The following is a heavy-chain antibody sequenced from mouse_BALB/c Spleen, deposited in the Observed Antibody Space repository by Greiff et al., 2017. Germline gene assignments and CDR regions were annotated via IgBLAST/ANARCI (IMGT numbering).Heavy chain of an antibody. Sequence: EVQLVESGGDLVKPGGSLKLSCAASGFTFSSYGMSWVRQTPDKRLEWVATISSGGSYTYYPDSVKGRFTISRDNAKNTLYLQMSSLESEDTAMYYCARTGTGYFDVWGAGTTVTVSS. CDR3: ARTGTGYFDV. J-gene: IGHJ1*01. D-gene: IGHD4-1*01. V-gene: IGHV5-6*01. CDR1: GFTFSSYG. CDR2: ISSGGSYT.